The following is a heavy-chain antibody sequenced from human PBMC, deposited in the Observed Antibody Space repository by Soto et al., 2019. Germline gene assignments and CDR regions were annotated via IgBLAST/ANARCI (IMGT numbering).Heavy chain of an antibody. Sequence: GSGPTLVNPTETLTLTCTVSGFSLSNARMGVSWIRQPPGKALEWLAHIFSNDEKSYSTSLKSRLTISKDTSKSQVVLTMTNMDPVDTATYYCARIGYYDFWSGYYMNYYYGMDVWGQGTTVTVSS. D-gene: IGHD3-3*01. CDR1: GFSLSNARMG. CDR3: ARIGYYDFWSGYYMNYYYGMDV. CDR2: IFSNDEK. V-gene: IGHV2-26*01. J-gene: IGHJ6*02.